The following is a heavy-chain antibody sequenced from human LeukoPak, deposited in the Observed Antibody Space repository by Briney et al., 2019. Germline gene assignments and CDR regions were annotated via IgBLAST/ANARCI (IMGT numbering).Heavy chain of an antibody. CDR3: ARGLSGYYDSSAVGEY. CDR1: GFTFSSYS. Sequence: GGSLRLSCAASGFTFSSYSMNWVRQAPGKGLEWVSCISSSSSTMYYADSVKGRFTISRDNAKNSLYLQMSSLRAEDTAVYYCARGLSGYYDSSAVGEYWGQGTLVTVSS. CDR2: ISSSSSTM. V-gene: IGHV3-48*04. D-gene: IGHD3-22*01. J-gene: IGHJ4*02.